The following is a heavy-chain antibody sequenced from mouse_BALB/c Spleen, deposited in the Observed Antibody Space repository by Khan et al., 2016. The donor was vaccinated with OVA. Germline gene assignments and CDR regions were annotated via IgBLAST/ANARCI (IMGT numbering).Heavy chain of an antibody. J-gene: IGHJ1*01. CDR1: GYSFTNYG. V-gene: IGHV9-3-1*01. D-gene: IGHD1-1*02. Sequence: QIQLVQSGPEVKKPGETVKISCKASGYSFTNYGMNWVRQAPGKGLKWMGWINTYTGEPTYADDFTGRFAFSLETSASTAYLQINNLKNEDTARYGCASGGDWYFDVWGAGTTVTVSS. CDR3: ASGGDWYFDV. CDR2: INTYTGEP.